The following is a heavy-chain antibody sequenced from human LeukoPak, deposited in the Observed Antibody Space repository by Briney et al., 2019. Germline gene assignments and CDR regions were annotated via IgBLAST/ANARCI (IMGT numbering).Heavy chain of an antibody. J-gene: IGHJ3*02. CDR1: GFTFSNYA. Sequence: GGSLRLSCAASGFTFSNYAVHWVRQAPGKGLKWVAVIRYDGSDEYYADAVKGRFTISRDNSKNTLYVQMNSLRVEDTAVYYCAREKQQVILSDAFDIWGQGTMVTVSS. D-gene: IGHD6-13*01. V-gene: IGHV3-30*04. CDR3: AREKQQVILSDAFDI. CDR2: IRYDGSDE.